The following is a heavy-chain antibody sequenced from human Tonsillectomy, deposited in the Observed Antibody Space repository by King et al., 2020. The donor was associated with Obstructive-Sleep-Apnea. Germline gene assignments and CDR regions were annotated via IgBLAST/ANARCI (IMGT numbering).Heavy chain of an antibody. CDR1: GGSISSYY. Sequence: VQLQESGPGLVKPSETLSLTCTVSGGSISSYYWSWIRQPPGKGLEWIGYIYYSGSTNYNPSLKSRVTISVDTSKNQFSLKLSSVTAADTAVYYCAAIYGSGSYYGFDYWGQGTLVTVAS. D-gene: IGHD3-10*01. J-gene: IGHJ4*02. CDR2: IYYSGST. V-gene: IGHV4-59*08. CDR3: AAIYGSGSYYGFDY.